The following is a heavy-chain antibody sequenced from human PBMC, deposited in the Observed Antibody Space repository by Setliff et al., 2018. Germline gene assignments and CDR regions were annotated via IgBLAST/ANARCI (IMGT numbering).Heavy chain of an antibody. CDR3: ARGGYNFWSGYPYYYYYYGMDV. CDR2: ITSSSVTI. J-gene: IGHJ6*02. V-gene: IGHV3-48*01. Sequence: GGSLRLSCAASGFTFSSYSMNWVRQAPGKGLEWVSYITSSSVTIYYADSVKGRFTISRDNAKNSLYLQMNSLRAEDTAVYYCARGGYNFWSGYPYYYYYYGMDVWGQGTTVTVSS. CDR1: GFTFSSYS. D-gene: IGHD3-3*01.